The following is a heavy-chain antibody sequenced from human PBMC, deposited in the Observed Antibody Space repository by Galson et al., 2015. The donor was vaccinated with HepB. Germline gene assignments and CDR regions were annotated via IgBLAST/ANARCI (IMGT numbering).Heavy chain of an antibody. CDR3: ASLEYRLPWSGNYYYYAMDV. CDR1: GFTFSSYS. J-gene: IGHJ6*02. V-gene: IGHV3-21*01. CDR2: ISSSSTYI. D-gene: IGHD2-2*01. Sequence: SLRLSCAASGFTFSSYSMNWVRQAPGKGLEWVSCISSSSTYIHYADSVKGRFTISRDNAKNSLYLQMNSLEAEDTAVYYCASLEYRLPWSGNYYYYAMDVWGQGTTVTVS.